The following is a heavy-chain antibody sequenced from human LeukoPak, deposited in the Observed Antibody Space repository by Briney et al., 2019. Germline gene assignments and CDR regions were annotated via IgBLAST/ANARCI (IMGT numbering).Heavy chain of an antibody. J-gene: IGHJ6*03. CDR2: IYYSGST. CDR3: ARERYYYDSSGYVLYYMDV. CDR1: GGSISSYY. V-gene: IGHV4-59*01. D-gene: IGHD3-22*01. Sequence: SETLSLTCTVSGGSISSYYWSWIRQPPGKGLEWIGYIYYSGSTNYNPSLKSRVTISVDTSKNQLSLKLSSVTAADTAVYYCARERYYYDSSGYVLYYMDVWGKGTTVTVSS.